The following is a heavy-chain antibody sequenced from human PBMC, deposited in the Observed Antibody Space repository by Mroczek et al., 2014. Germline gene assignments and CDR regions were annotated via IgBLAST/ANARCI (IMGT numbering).Heavy chain of an antibody. V-gene: IGHV4-34*01. CDR2: INHSGST. Sequence: QVQLQQWGAGLLKPSETLSLTCAVYGGSFSGYYWSWIRQPPGKGLEWIGEINHSGSTNYNPSLKSRVTISVDTSKNQFSLKLSSVTAADTAVYYCARGAAITMMETATLFDYWGQGTLVTVSS. D-gene: IGHD3-22*01. CDR3: ARGAAITMMETATLFDY. J-gene: IGHJ4*02. CDR1: GGSFSGYY.